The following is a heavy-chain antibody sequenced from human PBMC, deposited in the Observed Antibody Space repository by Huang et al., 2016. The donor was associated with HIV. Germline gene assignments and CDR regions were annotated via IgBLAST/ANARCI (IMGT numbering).Heavy chain of an antibody. J-gene: IGHJ4*02. CDR3: ARAPHYGSGSYYY. CDR2: ITHSGST. Sequence: QVQLHQWGAGLLKPSETLSLTCAVYGGSFSGYSWSWIRQPPGKGLAGIGEITHSGSTNYNPSLKSRVTIAEETSKNQCSRKLSCVTAADTAVYYCARAPHYGSGSYYYWGQGTLVTVSS. V-gene: IGHV4-34*01. D-gene: IGHD3-10*01. CDR1: GGSFSGYS.